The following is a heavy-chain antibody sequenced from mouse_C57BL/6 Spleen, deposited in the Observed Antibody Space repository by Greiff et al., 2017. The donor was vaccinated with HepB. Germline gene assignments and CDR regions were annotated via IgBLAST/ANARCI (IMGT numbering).Heavy chain of an antibody. CDR3: ARRQLGLYYFDY. D-gene: IGHD4-1*02. J-gene: IGHJ2*01. CDR1: GYTFTTYP. CDR2: FHPYNDDT. Sequence: VKLQESGAELVKPGASVKMSCKASGYTFTTYPIEWMKQNHGKSLEWIGNFHPYNDDTKYNEKFKGKATLTVEKSSSTVYLELSRLTSDDSAVYYCARRQLGLYYFDYWGQGTTLTVSS. V-gene: IGHV1-47*01.